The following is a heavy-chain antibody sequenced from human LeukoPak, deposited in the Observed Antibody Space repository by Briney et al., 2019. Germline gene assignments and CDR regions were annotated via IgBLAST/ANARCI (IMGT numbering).Heavy chain of an antibody. V-gene: IGHV4-59*11. CDR1: GGSISSHC. CDR3: ARSSPSWGYYYGMDV. CDR2: MDHSGST. D-gene: IGHD2-2*01. Sequence: SETLSLTCTVSGGSISSHCWTRLRQPPGKGLEWIGYMDHSGSTNYNPSLKSRVTISVDTSKNQFSLKLSSVTAADTAVYYCARSSPSWGYYYGMDVWGQGTKVTVSS. J-gene: IGHJ6*02.